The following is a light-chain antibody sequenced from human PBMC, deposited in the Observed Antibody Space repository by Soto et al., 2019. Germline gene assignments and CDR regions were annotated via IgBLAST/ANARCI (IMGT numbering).Light chain of an antibody. CDR2: AAS. Sequence: DIQLTQSPSFLSASVGDRVTITCRASQGISSYLAWYQQKPGKAPKLLIYAASTLQSGVPSRFSGSGSGTEFTLTISSRQPEDFATYDCQQLNSYPMTFGQGTRLEIK. CDR1: QGISSY. V-gene: IGKV1-9*01. J-gene: IGKJ5*01. CDR3: QQLNSYPMT.